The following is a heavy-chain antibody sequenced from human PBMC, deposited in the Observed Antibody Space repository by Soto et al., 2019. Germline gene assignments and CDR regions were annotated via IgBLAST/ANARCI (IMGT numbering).Heavy chain of an antibody. V-gene: IGHV3-7*01. Sequence: EVQLVESGGGLVQPGGSLRLSCAASGFTFSNYWMSWVRQAPGKGLEWLSTIKQDGREQYYVDSATGRFTISRDNAQNSLALQRNSLRAEETALYYWTIGRTGAGYLGQGTMVTVSS. CDR2: IKQDGREQ. D-gene: IGHD3-9*01. J-gene: IGHJ4*02. CDR1: GFTFSNYW. CDR3: TIGRTGAGY.